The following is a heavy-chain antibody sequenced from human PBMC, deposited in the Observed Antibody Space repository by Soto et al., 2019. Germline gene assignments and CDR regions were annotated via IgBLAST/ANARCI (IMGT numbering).Heavy chain of an antibody. D-gene: IGHD6-13*01. CDR1: VGSISSYY. CDR3: ARDRFIAAAGCFDY. CDR2: IYYSGST. Sequence: SETLSLTCTVSVGSISSYYWSWIRQPPGKGLEWIGYIYYSGSTNYNPSLKSRVTISVDASKNRFSLKLTSVTAADTAVYYCARDRFIAAAGCFDYWGLGTLVTVSS. V-gene: IGHV4-59*01. J-gene: IGHJ4*02.